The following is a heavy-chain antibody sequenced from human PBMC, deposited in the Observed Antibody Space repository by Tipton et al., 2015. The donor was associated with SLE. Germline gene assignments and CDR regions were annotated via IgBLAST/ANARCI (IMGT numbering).Heavy chain of an antibody. CDR2: LSWSSGGI. V-gene: IGHV3-9*01. D-gene: IGHD6-13*01. J-gene: IGHJ4*02. CDR3: VKDMTKYSTIESAGLDY. Sequence: RSLRLSCAASGFIFDDFAMHWVRQAPGRGLEWVSGLSWSSGGIGYADSVKGRFTISRDNAKNSLYLQMNSLRAEDTALYYCVKDMTKYSTIESAGLDYWGQGTLVTVSS. CDR1: GFIFDDFA.